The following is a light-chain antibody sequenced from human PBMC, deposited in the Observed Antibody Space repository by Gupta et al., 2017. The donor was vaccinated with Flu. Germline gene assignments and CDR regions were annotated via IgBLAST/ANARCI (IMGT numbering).Light chain of an antibody. Sequence: DVGMIQSPDSLAVSLGERATINCKSSQSVLYSSNNKNYLAWYQKKPGQPPKLLIYWASTRESGVPDRFSGSGSGTDFTLTISSLQAEDVAVYYCQQDDSTPITFGQGTQLEIK. CDR2: WAS. V-gene: IGKV4-1*01. CDR1: QSVLYSSNNKNY. CDR3: QQDDSTPIT. J-gene: IGKJ5*01.